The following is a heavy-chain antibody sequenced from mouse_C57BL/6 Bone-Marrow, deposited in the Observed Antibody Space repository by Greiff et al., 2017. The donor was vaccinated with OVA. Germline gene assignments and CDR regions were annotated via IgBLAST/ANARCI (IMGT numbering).Heavy chain of an antibody. CDR3: ARVGTGFDY. V-gene: IGHV5-16*01. CDR1: GFTFSDYY. Sequence: EVKLVESEGGLVQPGSSMKLSCTASGFTFSDYYMAWVRQVPEKGLEWVANINSDGSSTYYLDSLKSRFIISRDNAKNILYLQMSSLKSEDTATYYCARVGTGFDYWGQGTTLTVSS. D-gene: IGHD4-1*01. CDR2: INSDGSST. J-gene: IGHJ2*01.